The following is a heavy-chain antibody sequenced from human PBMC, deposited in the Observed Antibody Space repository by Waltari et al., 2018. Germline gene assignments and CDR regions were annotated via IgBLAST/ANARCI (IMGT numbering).Heavy chain of an antibody. Sequence: QVQLQESGPGLVKPSETLSLTCTVPGGYISDYHWTWIRQPPGKRLEWIGYIYYYGSTNYNPSLARRVTISVDTSKNQFSLNLRSVTAADTAVYFCATLAGTGSSSYLHDYWGKGTLVTVSS. CDR3: ATLAGTGSSSYLHDY. J-gene: IGHJ4*02. CDR2: IYYYGST. D-gene: IGHD6-6*01. V-gene: IGHV4-59*01. CDR1: GGYISDYH.